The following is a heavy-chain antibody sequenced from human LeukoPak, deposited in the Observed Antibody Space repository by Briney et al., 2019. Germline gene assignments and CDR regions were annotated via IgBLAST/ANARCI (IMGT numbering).Heavy chain of an antibody. D-gene: IGHD3-10*01. V-gene: IGHV3-23*01. CDR2: ISGSGGST. CDR1: GFTFSSYG. J-gene: IGHJ4*02. Sequence: PGGSLRLSCAASGFTFSSYGMSWVRQAPGKGLEWVSAISGSGGSTYYADSVKGRFTISRDNSKNTLYLQMNSLRAEDTAVYYCAKQAVYGSGSYEHYFDYWGQGTLVTVSS. CDR3: AKQAVYGSGSYEHYFDY.